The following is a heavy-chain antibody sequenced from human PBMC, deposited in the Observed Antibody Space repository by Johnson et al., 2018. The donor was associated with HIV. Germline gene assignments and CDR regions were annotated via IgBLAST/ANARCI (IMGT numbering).Heavy chain of an antibody. Sequence: VQLVESGGGLVQPGGSLRVSCAASGFTFSNYAIHWVRQAPGKGLEYVSAISGNGGSKYYANSLKGRFTISRDNSKNTLYLQMGSLRAEDMGVYYCARLRSPDAFDIWGQGIMVTVSS. CDR2: ISGNGGSK. D-gene: IGHD2-15*01. CDR1: GFTFSNYA. CDR3: ARLRSPDAFDI. J-gene: IGHJ3*02. V-gene: IGHV3-64*01.